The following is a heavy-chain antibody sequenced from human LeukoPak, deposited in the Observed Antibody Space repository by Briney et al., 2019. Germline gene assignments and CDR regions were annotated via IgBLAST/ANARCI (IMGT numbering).Heavy chain of an antibody. J-gene: IGHJ4*02. D-gene: IGHD2-15*01. CDR1: RFTFSSYW. V-gene: IGHV3-74*01. CDR3: TRYLSGGFDS. CDR2: INTDGSTT. Sequence: PGGSLRLSCVGSRFTFSSYWMLWVRQAPGKGLVWVSRINTDGSTTSYADSVKGRFTFSRDNAKNTLYLQMNSLRAEDTAVYYCTRYLSGGFDSWGQGTLVTVSS.